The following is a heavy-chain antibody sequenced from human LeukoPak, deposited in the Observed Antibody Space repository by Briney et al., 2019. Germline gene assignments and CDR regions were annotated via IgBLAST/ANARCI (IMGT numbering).Heavy chain of an antibody. V-gene: IGHV3-9*01. CDR2: ISWNSGSI. CDR3: VSETYYYDSSGYHRYYFDY. Sequence: GGSLRLSCAASGLTFDDYAVHWVRQAPGKGLEWVSGISWNSGSIGYADSVKGRFTISRDNAKNSLYLQMNSLRVEDTALYYCVSETYYYDSSGYHRYYFDYWGQGTLVTVSS. CDR1: GLTFDDYA. D-gene: IGHD3-22*01. J-gene: IGHJ4*02.